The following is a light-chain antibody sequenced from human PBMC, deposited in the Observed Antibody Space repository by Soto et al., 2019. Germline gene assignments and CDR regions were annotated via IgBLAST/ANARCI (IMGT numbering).Light chain of an antibody. Sequence: EIVLTQSPGTLSLSPADTATLSCRASETVTGKYLAWYQQKVGQAPRLLIFAASNRATGIPDRFSGSGSGTDFTLTISRLEPEDFAMYFCQQYSSPPQTFGQGTKVDI. CDR2: AAS. CDR3: QQYSSPPQT. J-gene: IGKJ1*01. V-gene: IGKV3-20*01. CDR1: ETVTGKY.